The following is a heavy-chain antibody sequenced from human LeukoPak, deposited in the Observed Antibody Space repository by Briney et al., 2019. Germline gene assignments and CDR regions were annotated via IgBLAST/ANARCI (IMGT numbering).Heavy chain of an antibody. CDR3: AKDLNIVVVPAASAEYFQH. CDR2: ISYDGSNK. Sequence: GGSLRLSCAASGFTFSSYGMHWVRQAPGKGLEWVAVISYDGSNKYYADSVKGRFTISRDNSKNTLYLQMNSLGAEDTAVYYCAKDLNIVVVPAASAEYFQHWGQGTLVTVSS. V-gene: IGHV3-30*18. CDR1: GFTFSSYG. D-gene: IGHD2-2*01. J-gene: IGHJ1*01.